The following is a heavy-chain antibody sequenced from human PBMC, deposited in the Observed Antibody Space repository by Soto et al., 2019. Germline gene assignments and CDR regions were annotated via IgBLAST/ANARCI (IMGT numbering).Heavy chain of an antibody. V-gene: IGHV3-23*01. CDR2: ISGSGGST. CDR1: GFTFSSYA. D-gene: IGHD2-8*01. Sequence: GSLRLSCAASGFTFSSYAMSWVRQAPGKGLEWVSAISGSGGSTYYADSVKGRFTISRDNSKNTLYLQMNSLRAEDTAVYYCANMYANKHHFDYWGQGTLVTVSS. J-gene: IGHJ4*02. CDR3: ANMYANKHHFDY.